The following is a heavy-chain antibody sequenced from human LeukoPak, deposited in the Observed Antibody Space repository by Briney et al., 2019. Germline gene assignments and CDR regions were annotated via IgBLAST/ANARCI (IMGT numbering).Heavy chain of an antibody. CDR2: ISSDGRST. J-gene: IGHJ4*02. V-gene: IGHV3-74*01. CDR3: ARGRSGNYYNY. D-gene: IGHD1-26*01. Sequence: GGSLRLSCAASGFTSSNYWMYWVRQGPGKGLVWVSRISSDGRSTNYADSVKGRFTISRDNAKNTLFLQVNSLRADDTAVYYCARGRSGNYYNYWGQGTLVTVSS. CDR1: GFTSSNYW.